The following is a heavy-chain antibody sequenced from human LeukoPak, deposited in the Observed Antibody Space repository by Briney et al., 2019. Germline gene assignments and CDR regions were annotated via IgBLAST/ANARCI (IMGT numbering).Heavy chain of an antibody. D-gene: IGHD3-10*01. CDR3: ARRASVGRVRRGTMVRGVTSSDYYYYYMDV. CDR2: IIPIFGTA. V-gene: IGHV1-69*06. J-gene: IGHJ6*03. CDR1: GGTFSSYA. Sequence: ASVKVSCKASGGTFSSYAISWVRQAPGQGLEWMGGIIPIFGTANYAQKFQGRVTITADKSTSTAYMELSSLRSEDTAVYYCARRASVGRVRRGTMVRGVTSSDYYYYYMDVWGKGTTVTISS.